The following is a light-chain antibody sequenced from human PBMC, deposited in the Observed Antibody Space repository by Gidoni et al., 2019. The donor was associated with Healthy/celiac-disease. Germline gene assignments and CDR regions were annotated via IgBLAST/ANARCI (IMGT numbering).Light chain of an antibody. CDR1: SSNIGAGYD. V-gene: IGLV1-40*01. CDR3: QSYDSSLSGAWV. CDR2: GNS. Sequence: SVLTQPPSVSGAPGPRVTISCTGSSSNIGAGYDVHWYQQLPGTAPKLLIYGNSNRPSGVPDRFSGSKSGTSASLAITGLQAEDEADYYCQSYDSSLSGAWVFGGGTKLTVL. J-gene: IGLJ3*02.